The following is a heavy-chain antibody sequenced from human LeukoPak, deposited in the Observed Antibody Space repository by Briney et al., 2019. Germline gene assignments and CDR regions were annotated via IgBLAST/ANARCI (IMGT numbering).Heavy chain of an antibody. V-gene: IGHV3-30*03. Sequence: GRSLRLSCAASGFTFSSYGMHWVRQAPGKGLEWVAVISYDGSNKYYADSVKGRFTISRDNSKNTLYLQMNSLRAEDTAVYYCARQPGVVVAAKMGMDVWGQGTTVTVSS. CDR1: GFTFSSYG. CDR2: ISYDGSNK. D-gene: IGHD2-15*01. CDR3: ARQPGVVVAAKMGMDV. J-gene: IGHJ6*02.